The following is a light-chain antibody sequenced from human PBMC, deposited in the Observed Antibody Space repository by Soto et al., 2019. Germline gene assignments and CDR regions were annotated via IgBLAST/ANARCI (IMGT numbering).Light chain of an antibody. V-gene: IGKV3-20*01. J-gene: IGKJ1*01. CDR2: GAS. CDR3: QQYGYTRCP. CDR1: QRVSSRY. Sequence: EIVLTQSPVTLSLSPGERATLSCRASQRVSSRYFAWYQQKPGQAPRLLIAGASTRATRIPDRFRGSGSGTDCHLTISSLEPEGFAVLYRQQYGYTRCPFGPGTKVEI.